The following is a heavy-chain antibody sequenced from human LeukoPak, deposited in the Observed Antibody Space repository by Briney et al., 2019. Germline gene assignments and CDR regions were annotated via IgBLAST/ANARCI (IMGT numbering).Heavy chain of an antibody. J-gene: IGHJ4*02. D-gene: IGHD6-13*01. CDR1: GYTFTGYY. CDR2: INPNSGGT. CDR3: ARGVIAAAGYFDY. V-gene: IGHV1-2*02. Sequence: ASVKVSCKASGYTFTGYYMHWVRQAPGQGLEWMGWINPNSGGTNYAQKFQGRVTMTRDTSISTAYMELSRLRSDDTAVYYCARGVIAAAGYFDYWGQGTLDTVSS.